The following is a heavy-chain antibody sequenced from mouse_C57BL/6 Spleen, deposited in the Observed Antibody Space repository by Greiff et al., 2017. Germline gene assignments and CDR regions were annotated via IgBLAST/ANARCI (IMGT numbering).Heavy chain of an antibody. CDR1: GFTFSSYA. V-gene: IGHV5-4*01. D-gene: IGHD4-1*02. CDR3: ARDLQLGRYFDY. CDR2: ISDGGSYT. J-gene: IGHJ2*01. Sequence: DVQLVESGGGLVKPGGSLKLSCAASGFTFSSYAMSWVRQTPEKRLEWVATISDGGSYTYYPDNVKGRFTISRDNAKNNLYLQMSHLKSEDTAMYYCARDLQLGRYFDYWGQGTTLTVSS.